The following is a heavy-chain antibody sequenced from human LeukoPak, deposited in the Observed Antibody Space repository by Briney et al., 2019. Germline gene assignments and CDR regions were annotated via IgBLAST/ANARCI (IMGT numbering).Heavy chain of an antibody. CDR3: ARQNYDSSGYPYFDY. CDR2: ISYEGSVE. J-gene: IGHJ4*02. V-gene: IGHV3-30*03. Sequence: GGSLRLSCEASGLTFSIYGMHWVRQAPGKGLEWVAIISYEGSVEYYADSVRGRFTISRDNAKNSLYLQMNSLRAEDTAVYYCARQNYDSSGYPYFDYWGQGTLVTVSS. CDR1: GLTFSIYG. D-gene: IGHD3-22*01.